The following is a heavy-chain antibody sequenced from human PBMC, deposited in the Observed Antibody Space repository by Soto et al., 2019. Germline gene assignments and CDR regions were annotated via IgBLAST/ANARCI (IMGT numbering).Heavy chain of an antibody. Sequence: QVQLVESGGGVVQPGRSLRLSCAASGFTFSSYGMHCVRQAPGKGLEWVAVISYDGSNKYYADSVKGRFTISRDNSKNTLYLQMNSLRAEDTDVYYCVKDQTMSYWGQGTLVAVSS. CDR3: VKDQTMSY. D-gene: IGHD3-3*01. V-gene: IGHV3-30*18. CDR1: GFTFSSYG. CDR2: ISYDGSNK. J-gene: IGHJ4*02.